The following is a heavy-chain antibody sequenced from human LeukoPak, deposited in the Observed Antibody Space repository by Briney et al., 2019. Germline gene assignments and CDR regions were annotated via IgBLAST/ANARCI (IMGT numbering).Heavy chain of an antibody. CDR2: IYTGGST. CDR3: AREKSGSYREFDY. V-gene: IGHV4-4*07. D-gene: IGHD1-26*01. CDR1: GGSISSYY. J-gene: IGHJ4*02. Sequence: SETLSLTCTVSGGSISSYYWSWLRQPAGKGLEWIGRIYTGGSTNYNASLKSRVSMSVDTSKNQFSLKLSSVTAADTAVFYCAREKSGSYREFDYWGQGTLVTVSS.